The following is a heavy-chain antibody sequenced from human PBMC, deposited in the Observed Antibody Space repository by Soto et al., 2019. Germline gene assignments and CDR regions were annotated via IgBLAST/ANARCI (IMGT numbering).Heavy chain of an antibody. CDR1: GFTFSSYD. Sequence: EVQLVESGGGLVQPGGSLRLSCAASGFTFSSYDMHWVRQATGKGLEWVSAIGTAGDPYYPGSVKGRFTISRENAKNTLYLQMNSLRAEDTAVYYCAKGPEQLVHGVFDYWGQGTLVTVSS. D-gene: IGHD6-6*01. V-gene: IGHV3-13*05. J-gene: IGHJ4*02. CDR2: IGTAGDP. CDR3: AKGPEQLVHGVFDY.